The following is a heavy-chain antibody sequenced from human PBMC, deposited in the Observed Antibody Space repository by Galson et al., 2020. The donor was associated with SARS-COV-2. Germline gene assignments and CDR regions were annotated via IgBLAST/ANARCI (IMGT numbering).Heavy chain of an antibody. J-gene: IGHJ4*02. CDR1: GGSISGYY. CDR2: IYYSGST. Sequence: SETLSLTCTVSGGSISGYYWSWIRQPPGRGLEWIGYIYYSGSTNYNPTLKSRVTISVDTSKNQFSLKLTSVTAADTAVYYCARGGKWELTYWGQGTLVTVSS. D-gene: IGHD1-26*01. CDR3: ARGGKWELTY. V-gene: IGHV4-59*01.